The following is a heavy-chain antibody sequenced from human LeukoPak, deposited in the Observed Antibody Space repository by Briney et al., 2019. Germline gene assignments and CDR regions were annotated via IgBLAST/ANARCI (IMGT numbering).Heavy chain of an antibody. Sequence: ASVKVSCKASGGTFSSYAISWVRQAPGQGLEWMGRIIPILGVANYAQKFQGRVTITADKSTSTAYMELSSLRSEDTAVYYCARVDTAMVIDCWGQGTLVTVSS. V-gene: IGHV1-69*04. D-gene: IGHD5-18*01. J-gene: IGHJ4*02. CDR1: GGTFSSYA. CDR2: IIPILGVA. CDR3: ARVDTAMVIDC.